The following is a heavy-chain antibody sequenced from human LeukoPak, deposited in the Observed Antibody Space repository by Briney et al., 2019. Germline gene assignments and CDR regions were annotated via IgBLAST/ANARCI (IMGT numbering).Heavy chain of an antibody. CDR1: GFTFSNYR. CDR3: VKDLRSDFMGVLSRYLSY. J-gene: IGHJ4*02. V-gene: IGHV3-21*01. Sequence: GGSLRLSCAASGFTFSNYRMNWVRQAPGKGLEWVSSISSGSSYIYYADSVKGRFTISRDNSKSTLYLQMSSLRAEDTAVYLCVKDLRSDFMGVLSRYLSYWGQGTLVTVSS. D-gene: IGHD2/OR15-2a*01. CDR2: ISSGSSYI.